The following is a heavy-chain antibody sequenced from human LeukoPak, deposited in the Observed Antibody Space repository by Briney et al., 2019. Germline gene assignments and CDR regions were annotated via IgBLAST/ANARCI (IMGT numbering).Heavy chain of an antibody. CDR1: GFTFSSYG. J-gene: IGHJ6*02. V-gene: IGHV3-33*01. Sequence: PGRSLRLSCAASGFTFSSYGMHWVRQAPGKGLEWVAVIWYDGSNKYYADSVKGRFTISRDNSKNTLYLQMNSLRAEDTAVYYCARDIVVVPAAIKNHYYYYGMDAWGQGTTVTVSS. D-gene: IGHD2-2*01. CDR3: ARDIVVVPAAIKNHYYYYGMDA. CDR2: IWYDGSNK.